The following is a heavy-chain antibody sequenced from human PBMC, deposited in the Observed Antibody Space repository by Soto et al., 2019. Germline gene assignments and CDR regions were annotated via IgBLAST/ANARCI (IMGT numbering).Heavy chain of an antibody. Sequence: GESLKISCKGSGYSFTDYWIGWVRQTPGKGLEWMGIIYPDDSDIRYSPTFQGQVTISADKSINTAYLQWSSLKASDTAMYYCARQWSSRVERPRHYFDYWGQGTPV. CDR1: GYSFTDYW. CDR2: IYPDDSDI. CDR3: ARQWSSRVERPRHYFDY. V-gene: IGHV5-51*01. J-gene: IGHJ4*02. D-gene: IGHD1-1*01.